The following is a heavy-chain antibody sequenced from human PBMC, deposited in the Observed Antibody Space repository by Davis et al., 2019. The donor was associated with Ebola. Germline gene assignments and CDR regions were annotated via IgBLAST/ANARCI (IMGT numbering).Heavy chain of an antibody. CDR1: GFPFSFYF. Sequence: SLKISCAASGFPFSFYFMDWVRLTPGKGLEWVGLSRNKENRYSTEFGASVKGRFTISRDDSQNLLYLDMNSLRTEDTAVYYCVTENWYRFESWGQGTLVTVSS. CDR3: VTENWYRFES. V-gene: IGHV3-72*01. D-gene: IGHD1/OR15-1a*01. J-gene: IGHJ4*02. CDR2: SRNKENRYST.